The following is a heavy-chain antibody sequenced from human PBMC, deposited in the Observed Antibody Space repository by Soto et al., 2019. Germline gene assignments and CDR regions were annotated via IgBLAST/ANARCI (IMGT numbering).Heavy chain of an antibody. CDR2: IYYSGST. CDR1: GGSISSYY. Sequence: SETLSLTCTVSGGSISSYYWSWIRQPPGKGLEWIGYIYYSGSTNYNPSLKSRVTISVDTSKNQFSLKLSSVTAADTAVYYCARHLTPSQWLVPPTFDYWGQGTLVTVSS. D-gene: IGHD6-19*01. J-gene: IGHJ4*02. V-gene: IGHV4-59*08. CDR3: ARHLTPSQWLVPPTFDY.